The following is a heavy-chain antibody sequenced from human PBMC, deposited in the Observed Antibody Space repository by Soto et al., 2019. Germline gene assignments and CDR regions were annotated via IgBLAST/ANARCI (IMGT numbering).Heavy chain of an antibody. Sequence: EVQLVESGGGLVQPGGSLRLSCAASGFTFDAYPMHWVRQAPGKGLEWVAGLAWNGGSIGYAESVMGRFTISRDNAKNSLYLQMNSLRAEDTAFYYCVKDDAFDFWGQGTQVTVSS. J-gene: IGHJ3*01. CDR2: LAWNGGSI. V-gene: IGHV3-9*01. CDR3: VKDDAFDF. CDR1: GFTFDAYP.